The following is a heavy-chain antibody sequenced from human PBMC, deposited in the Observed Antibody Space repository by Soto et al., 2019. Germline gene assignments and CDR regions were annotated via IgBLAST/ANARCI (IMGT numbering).Heavy chain of an antibody. CDR1: GFILSDHD. CDR3: SRGVLPGSMDV. V-gene: IGHV3-13*01. CDR2: IDTDDES. Sequence: GRSLRLSCAASGFILSDHDIHWVRQPTGKGLEWVSGIDTDDESYYADSVKGRFTISRENVKNSLYLQMNSLRVGDTAVYFCSRGVLPGSMDVWGEGTTVTVSS. J-gene: IGHJ6*04.